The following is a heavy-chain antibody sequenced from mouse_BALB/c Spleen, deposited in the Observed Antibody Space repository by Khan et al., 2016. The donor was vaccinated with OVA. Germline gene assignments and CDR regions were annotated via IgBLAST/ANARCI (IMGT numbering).Heavy chain of an antibody. CDR3: ARGGGGDRFAY. J-gene: IGHJ3*01. CDR1: GYTFTDFT. CDR2: ISTYYGDA. V-gene: IGHV1S137*01. Sequence: QVHVKQSGAELVRPGVSVKISCKGSGYTFTDFTMHWVKQSHAKSLEWIGVISTYYGDATYNQKFKGKATMTVDKSSSTVYMELARLTSEDSAIFYCARGGGGDRFAYWGQGTLVTVSA.